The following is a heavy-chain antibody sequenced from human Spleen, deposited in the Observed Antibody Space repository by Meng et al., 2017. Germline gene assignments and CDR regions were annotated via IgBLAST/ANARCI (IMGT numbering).Heavy chain of an antibody. CDR2: ISSSGSTI. CDR3: ARESRRIYGYFNY. CDR1: GFTFSDYY. D-gene: IGHD5-18*01. V-gene: IGHV3-11*04. Sequence: GESLKISCAASGFTFSDYYMSWIRQAPGKGLEWVSYISSSGSTIYYADSVKVRFTISRDNAKNSLYLQMNSLRAEDTAVYYCARESRRIYGYFNYWGQGTLVTVSS. J-gene: IGHJ4*02.